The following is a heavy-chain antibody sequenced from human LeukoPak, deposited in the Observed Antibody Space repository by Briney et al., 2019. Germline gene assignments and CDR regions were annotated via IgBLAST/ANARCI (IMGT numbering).Heavy chain of an antibody. Sequence: SETLSLTCTVSGGSISSYYWSWIRQPPGKGLEWIGYIYYSGSTNYNPSLKSRVTISVDTSKNQFSLKLSSVTAADTAVYYCARVGTDYDFWSGYPIRWFDPWGQGTLVTVSS. V-gene: IGHV4-59*01. CDR3: ARVGTDYDFWSGYPIRWFDP. J-gene: IGHJ5*02. CDR2: IYYSGST. D-gene: IGHD3-3*01. CDR1: GGSISSYY.